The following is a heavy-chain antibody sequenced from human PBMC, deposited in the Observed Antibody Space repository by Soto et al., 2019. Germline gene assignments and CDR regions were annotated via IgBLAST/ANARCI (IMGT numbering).Heavy chain of an antibody. Sequence: GGSLRLSCAASGFTFSSYGMHWVRQAPGKGLEWVAVIWYDGSNKYYADSVKGRFTISRDNSKNTLYLQMNSLRAEDTAVYYCARDIFGGRNYYYGMDVWGQGATVTVSS. J-gene: IGHJ6*02. CDR3: ARDIFGGRNYYYGMDV. D-gene: IGHD3-16*01. CDR2: IWYDGSNK. CDR1: GFTFSSYG. V-gene: IGHV3-33*01.